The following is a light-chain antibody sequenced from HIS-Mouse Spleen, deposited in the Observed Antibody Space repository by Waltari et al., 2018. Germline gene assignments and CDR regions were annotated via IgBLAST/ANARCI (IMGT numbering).Light chain of an antibody. Sequence: SDLPQDPAVSVALGQPVGTTSQGNTLETNYAGGSQQKPGQAPVLVIYGKNNRPSGIPDRFSGSSSGNTASLTITGAQAEDEADYYCNSRDSSGNHLSVFGTGTKVTVL. CDR3: NSRDSSGNHLSV. CDR2: GKN. J-gene: IGLJ1*01. CDR1: TLETNY. V-gene: IGLV3-19*01.